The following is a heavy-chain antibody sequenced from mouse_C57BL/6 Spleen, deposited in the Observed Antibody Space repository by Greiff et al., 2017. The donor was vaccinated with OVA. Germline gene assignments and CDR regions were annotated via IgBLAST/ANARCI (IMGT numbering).Heavy chain of an antibody. CDR2: FYPGSGSI. Sequence: LVKPGASVKLSCKASGYTFTEYTIHWVKQRSGQGLEWIGWFYPGSGSIKYNEKFKDKATLTADKSSSTVYMELSRLTSEDSAVYFCARHDPNYYGSSYGYFDVWGTGTTVTVSS. J-gene: IGHJ1*03. D-gene: IGHD1-1*01. V-gene: IGHV1-62-2*01. CDR3: ARHDPNYYGSSYGYFDV. CDR1: GYTFTEYT.